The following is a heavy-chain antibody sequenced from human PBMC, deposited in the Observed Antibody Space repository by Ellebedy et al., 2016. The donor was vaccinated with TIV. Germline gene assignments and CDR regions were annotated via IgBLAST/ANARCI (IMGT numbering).Heavy chain of an antibody. CDR2: ISYDGSDK. D-gene: IGHD6-13*01. CDR1: GFTFSSYG. V-gene: IGHV3-30*18. CDR3: AKHGAAVRSIYYYYGMDV. Sequence: GESLKISCAASGFTFSSYGMHWVRQAPGKGLEWVAVISYDGSDKYYADSVQGRFTISRDNSKNTLYLQMNSLRAGDTAVYYCAKHGAAVRSIYYYYGMDVWGQGTTVTVSS. J-gene: IGHJ6*02.